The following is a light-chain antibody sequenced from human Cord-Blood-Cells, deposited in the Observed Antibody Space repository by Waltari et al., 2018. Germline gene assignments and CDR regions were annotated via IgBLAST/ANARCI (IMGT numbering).Light chain of an antibody. V-gene: IGKV3-20*01. Sequence: EIVLTQSPGTLSFSPGERATLSCRASQSVSSSYLAWYQQKPGQAPRLLIYGASSRATGIPDRFSGSGSGTDFTLTISRLEPEDFEVYYCQQYGSSPLITFGQGTRLEIK. CDR1: QSVSSSY. J-gene: IGKJ5*01. CDR3: QQYGSSPLIT. CDR2: GAS.